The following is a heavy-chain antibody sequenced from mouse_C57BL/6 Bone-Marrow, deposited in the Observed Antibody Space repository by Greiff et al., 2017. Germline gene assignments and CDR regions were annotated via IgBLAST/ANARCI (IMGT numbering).Heavy chain of an antibody. D-gene: IGHD1-1*01. CDR1: GYSITSGYY. J-gene: IGHJ4*01. V-gene: IGHV3-6*01. Sequence: EVQRVESGPGLVKPSQSLSLTCSVTGYSITSGYYWNWIRQFPGNKLEWMGYISYDGSNNYNPSLKNRISITRDTSKNQFFLKLNSVTTEDTATYYCANDYYGSLYYYAMDYWGQGTSVTVSS. CDR2: ISYDGSN. CDR3: ANDYYGSLYYYAMDY.